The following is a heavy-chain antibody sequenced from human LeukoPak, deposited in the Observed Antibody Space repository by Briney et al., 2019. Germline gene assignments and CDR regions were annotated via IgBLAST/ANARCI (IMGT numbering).Heavy chain of an antibody. CDR3: AKGFVVVVSATQPSWFDP. CDR2: ISPSGGIT. D-gene: IGHD2-15*01. V-gene: IGHV3-23*01. J-gene: IGHJ5*02. Sequence: PGGSLRLSCAASGFTFSSHGMNWVRQAPGKGLEWVSGISPSGGITYYTDSVKGRFTISRDNSKNTVSLQMNSLRGEDTAVYYCAKGFVVVVSATQPSWFDPWGQGTLVTVSS. CDR1: GFTFSSHG.